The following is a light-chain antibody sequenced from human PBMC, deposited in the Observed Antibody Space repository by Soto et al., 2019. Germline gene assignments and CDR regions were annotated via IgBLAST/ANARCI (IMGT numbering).Light chain of an antibody. CDR3: CSYAGSYTPSYV. J-gene: IGLJ1*01. V-gene: IGLV2-11*01. CDR1: SSNIGGNS. CDR2: DVS. Sequence: QSVMTQPPSVSAAPGQKVTISCSGSSSNIGGNSVSWYQQHPGKAPKLMIYDVSKRPSGVPDRFSGSKSGNTASLTISGLQAEDEADYYCCSYAGSYTPSYVFGTGTKVTVL.